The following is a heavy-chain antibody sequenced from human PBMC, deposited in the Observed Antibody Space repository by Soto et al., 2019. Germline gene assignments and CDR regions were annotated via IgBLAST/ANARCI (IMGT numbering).Heavy chain of an antibody. CDR1: GGSISSYY. V-gene: IGHV4-59*01. D-gene: IGHD3-22*01. CDR3: ARAREYYYDSSGYYGVGYYFYY. J-gene: IGHJ4*02. CDR2: IYYSGST. Sequence: SETLSLTCTVSGGSISSYYWSWIRQPPGKGLEWIGYIYYSGSTNYNPSLKSRVTISVDTSKNQFSLKLSSVTAADTAVYYCARAREYYYDSSGYYGVGYYFYYWGQGTLVTVSS.